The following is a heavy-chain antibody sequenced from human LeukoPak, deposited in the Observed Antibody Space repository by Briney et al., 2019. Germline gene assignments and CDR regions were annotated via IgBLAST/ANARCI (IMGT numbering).Heavy chain of an antibody. J-gene: IGHJ4*02. V-gene: IGHV1-69*04. CDR3: ARHDFWSGYGY. CDR1: GGTFSSYA. CDR2: IIPILGIA. D-gene: IGHD3-3*01. Sequence: RASVKVSCKVSGGTFSSYAISWVRQAPGQGLEWMGRIIPILGIANYAQKFQGRVTITADKSTSTAYMELSSLRSEDTAVYYCARHDFWSGYGYWGQGTLVTVSS.